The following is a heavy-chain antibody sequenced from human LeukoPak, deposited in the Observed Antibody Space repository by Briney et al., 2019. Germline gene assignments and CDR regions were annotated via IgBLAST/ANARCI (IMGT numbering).Heavy chain of an antibody. CDR2: INHSGST. D-gene: IGHD6-13*01. J-gene: IGHJ4*02. CDR3: ARQPIGSSWYGTFDY. V-gene: IGHV4-34*01. CDR1: GGSFSGYY. Sequence: SETLSLTCAVYGGSFSGYYWSWIRQPPGKGLEWIGEINHSGSTNYNPSLKSRVTISVDTSKNQFSLKLSSVTAADTAVYYYARQPIGSSWYGTFDYWGQGTLVTVSS.